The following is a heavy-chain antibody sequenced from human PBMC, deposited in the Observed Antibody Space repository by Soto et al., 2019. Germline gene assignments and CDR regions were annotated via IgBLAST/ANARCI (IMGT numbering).Heavy chain of an antibody. Sequence: EVQLLESGGGLVQPGGSLRLSCAASGLTFSSYAMSWVRQAPGKGLEWVSAISGSGGSTYYADSGKGRFTISRDDSKNTLYLQKNSMRAEDTAVYYWAKDSEWCYQHYYWGQGTLVTVSS. V-gene: IGHV3-23*01. J-gene: IGHJ4*02. CDR2: ISGSGGST. CDR3: AKDSEWCYQHYY. CDR1: GLTFSSYA. D-gene: IGHD3-3*01.